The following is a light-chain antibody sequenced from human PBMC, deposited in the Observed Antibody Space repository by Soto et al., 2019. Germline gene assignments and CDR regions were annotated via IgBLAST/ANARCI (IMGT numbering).Light chain of an antibody. Sequence: EIVMTQSPATLSVSPGERATLSCRASESVDSALAWYQQKPGQVPRLLIYGVSSRATGIPARFSGSGSGTEYTLSISSLQSEDFAVYYCEQYRSWPPAFGQGTKVDIK. J-gene: IGKJ1*01. CDR3: EQYRSWPPA. CDR2: GVS. V-gene: IGKV3-15*01. CDR1: ESVDSA.